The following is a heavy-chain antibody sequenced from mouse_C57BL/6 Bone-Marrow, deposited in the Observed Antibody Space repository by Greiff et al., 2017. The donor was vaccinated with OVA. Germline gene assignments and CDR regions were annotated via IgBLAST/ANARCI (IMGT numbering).Heavy chain of an antibody. D-gene: IGHD1-1*01. CDR2: IYPGDGDT. CDR1: GYAFSSSW. V-gene: IGHV1-82*01. J-gene: IGHJ2*01. Sequence: QVQLKESGPELVKPGASVKISCKASGYAFSSSWMNWVKQRPGKGLEWIGRIYPGDGDTNYNGKFKGKATLTADKSSSTAYMQLSSLTSEDSAVYFCAIITTVVLDYWGQGTTLTVSS. CDR3: AIITTVVLDY.